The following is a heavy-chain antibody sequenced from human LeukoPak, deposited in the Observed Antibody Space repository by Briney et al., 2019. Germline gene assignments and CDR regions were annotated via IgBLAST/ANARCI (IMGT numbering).Heavy chain of an antibody. CDR2: MKTNSGNT. D-gene: IGHD1-26*01. V-gene: IGHV1-8*01. Sequence: ASVKVSCKASGYTFTSYDINWVGEAAGEGREWGGGMKTNSGNTGYAQKFQGRVTMTRNTSISTAYMELSSLRSEDTAVYYCARHSGSYTLYYYYYAMDVWGQGTTVTVSS. CDR1: GYTFTSYD. J-gene: IGHJ6*02. CDR3: ARHSGSYTLYYYYYAMDV.